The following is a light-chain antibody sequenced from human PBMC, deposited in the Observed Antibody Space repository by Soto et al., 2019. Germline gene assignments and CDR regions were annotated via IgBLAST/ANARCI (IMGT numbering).Light chain of an antibody. V-gene: IGLV2-23*02. CDR3: CSYAGSSSYV. CDR1: SSDVGSYNL. CDR2: GVS. J-gene: IGLJ1*01. Sequence: QSVLTQPASVSGSPGQSITICCTGTSSDVGSYNLVSWYQQHPGKAPKLMIYGVSKRPSGVSNRFSGSKSGNTASLTISGLQAEDEADYYCCSYAGSSSYVFGTGTKVTVL.